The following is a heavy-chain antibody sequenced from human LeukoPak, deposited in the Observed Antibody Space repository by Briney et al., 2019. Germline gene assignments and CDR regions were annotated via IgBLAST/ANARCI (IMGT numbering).Heavy chain of an antibody. D-gene: IGHD6-13*01. CDR3: ARVRNIAAAAYFDY. Sequence: GASVKVSCKASGYTFTSYGISWVRQAPGQGLEWXXWISAYNGNTNYAQKLQGRVTMTTDTSTSTAYMELRSLRSDDTAVYYCARVRNIAAAAYFDYWGQGTLVTVSS. J-gene: IGHJ4*02. CDR2: ISAYNGNT. V-gene: IGHV1-18*01. CDR1: GYTFTSYG.